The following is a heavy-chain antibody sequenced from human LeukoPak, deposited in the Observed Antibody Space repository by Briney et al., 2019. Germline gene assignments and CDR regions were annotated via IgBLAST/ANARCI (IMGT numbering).Heavy chain of an antibody. V-gene: IGHV4-34*01. CDR3: ARDRDSSGYYPFGY. Sequence: SETLSLTCAVYGGSFSGYYWSWIRQPPGKGLEWIGEINHSGSTNYNPSLKSRVTISVDTSKNQFSLKLSSVTAADTAVYYCARDRDSSGYYPFGYWGQGTLVTVSS. D-gene: IGHD3-22*01. CDR1: GGSFSGYY. J-gene: IGHJ4*02. CDR2: INHSGST.